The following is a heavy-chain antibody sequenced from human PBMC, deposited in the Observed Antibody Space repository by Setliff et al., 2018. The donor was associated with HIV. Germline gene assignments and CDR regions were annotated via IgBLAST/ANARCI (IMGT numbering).Heavy chain of an antibody. Sequence: SGPTLVNPTQTLTLTCTFSGFSLRTTEMGVGWIRQPPGKALEWLVLIYWNDDKRYSPSLKSRLTITKDTSKNQVVLTMTNMDPVDTATYYCAHSHRDFYTSGTYYTNFDYWGQGTLVTVSS. CDR2: IYWNDDK. D-gene: IGHD3-10*01. V-gene: IGHV2-5*01. CDR1: GFSLRTTEMG. CDR3: AHSHRDFYTSGTYYTNFDY. J-gene: IGHJ4*02.